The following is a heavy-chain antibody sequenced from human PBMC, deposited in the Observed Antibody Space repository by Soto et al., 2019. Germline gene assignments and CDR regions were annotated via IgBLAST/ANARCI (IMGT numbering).Heavy chain of an antibody. CDR3: ATDHLPSTVTTPGY. CDR2: MSYDGNNK. Sequence: QVQLVESGGGVVQPGRSLRLSCAASGFTFSTYGMHWVRQAPGKGLEWVAVMSYDGNNKYYADSVKGRFTISRDNSKNTLFLQMNSLRAADTAMYYFATDHLPSTVTTPGYWGQGPLVTVSS. V-gene: IGHV3-30*03. D-gene: IGHD4-17*01. J-gene: IGHJ4*02. CDR1: GFTFSTYG.